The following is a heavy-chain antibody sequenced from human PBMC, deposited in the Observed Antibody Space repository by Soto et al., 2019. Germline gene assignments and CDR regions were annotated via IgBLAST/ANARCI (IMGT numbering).Heavy chain of an antibody. D-gene: IGHD6-19*01. CDR2: IYYSGST. CDR3: ARILLGSSGCFDT. Sequence: SETLSLTCTGSGGSISSSSYHWVWIRQPPGKGLEWIGSIYYSGSTYYNPSLKSRVTISSDMSKNQFSLKLTSVTAADTAVYYCARILLGSSGCFDTWGPGTRVTVSS. J-gene: IGHJ5*02. CDR1: GGSISSSSYH. V-gene: IGHV4-39*01.